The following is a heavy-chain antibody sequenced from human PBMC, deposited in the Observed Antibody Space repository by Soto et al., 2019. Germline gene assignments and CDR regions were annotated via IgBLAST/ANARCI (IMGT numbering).Heavy chain of an antibody. D-gene: IGHD4-17*01. CDR2: ISWNSGSI. CDR3: AKGLRFDY. Sequence: EVQLVESGGGLVQPGRSLRLSCAASGFTFDDYAMHWVRQAPGKGLEWVSGISWNSGSIGYADSVKGRFTISRDNAKNSLYLQMNSLRAEDTALYYCAKGLRFDYWGQGTLVTVSS. J-gene: IGHJ4*02. V-gene: IGHV3-9*01. CDR1: GFTFDDYA.